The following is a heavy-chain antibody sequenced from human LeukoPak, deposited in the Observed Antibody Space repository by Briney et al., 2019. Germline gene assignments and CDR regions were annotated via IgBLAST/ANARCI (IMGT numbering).Heavy chain of an antibody. J-gene: IGHJ4*02. V-gene: IGHV7-4-1*02. Sequence: ASVKVSCKTSGYTFTNYAMNWVRQAPGQGLEWMGWLNPSTGDPAYAQGFTGRFVFSLDTSVSTAYLQISSLKAEDTAVYYCARDWLVSAMVTFDYWGQGTLVTVSS. CDR2: LNPSTGDP. CDR1: GYTFTNYA. D-gene: IGHD5-18*01. CDR3: ARDWLVSAMVTFDY.